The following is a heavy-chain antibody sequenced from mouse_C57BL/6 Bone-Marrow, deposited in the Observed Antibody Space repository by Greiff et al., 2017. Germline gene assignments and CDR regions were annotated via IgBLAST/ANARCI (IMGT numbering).Heavy chain of an antibody. D-gene: IGHD3-2*02. CDR3: VREQLRLRGGYFDY. Sequence: EVKVEESGGGLVQPKGSLKLSCAASGFTFNTYAMHWVRQAPGKGLEWVARIRSKSSNYATYYADSVKDRFTISRDDSQSMLYLQMNNLKTEDTAMYYCVREQLRLRGGYFDYWGQGTTLTVSS. V-gene: IGHV10-3*01. CDR2: IRSKSSNYAT. J-gene: IGHJ2*01. CDR1: GFTFNTYA.